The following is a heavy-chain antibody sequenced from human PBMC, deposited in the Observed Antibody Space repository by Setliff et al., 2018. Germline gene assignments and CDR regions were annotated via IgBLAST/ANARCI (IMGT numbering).Heavy chain of an antibody. J-gene: IGHJ4*02. CDR1: TFGTYT. V-gene: IGHV3-21*01. CDR2: ISRDSLHI. CDR3: ARSENCYATHCSPYDY. Sequence: TFGTYTMNWIRQAPGKGLEWVSSISRDSLHIYYADSLKGRFTISRDNAEDSLYLQMNSLRAEDTAVYFCARSENCYATHCSPYDYWGQGALVTVSS. D-gene: IGHD2-15*01.